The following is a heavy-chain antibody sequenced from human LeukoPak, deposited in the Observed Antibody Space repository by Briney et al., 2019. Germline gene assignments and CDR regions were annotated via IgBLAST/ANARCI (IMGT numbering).Heavy chain of an antibody. Sequence: PSETLSLTCTVSGGSISSYYWSWIRQPPGKGLEWIGYIYYSGSTNYNPSLKSRVTISVDTSKNQFSLKLSSVTAADTAVYYCARGSFLGTASWFDLWGQGTLVTVS. J-gene: IGHJ5*02. D-gene: IGHD2-8*02. V-gene: IGHV4-59*08. CDR1: GGSISSYY. CDR3: ARGSFLGTASWFDL. CDR2: IYYSGST.